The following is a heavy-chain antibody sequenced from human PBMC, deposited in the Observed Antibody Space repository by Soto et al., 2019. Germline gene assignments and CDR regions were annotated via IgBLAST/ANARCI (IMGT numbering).Heavy chain of an antibody. J-gene: IGHJ6*02. Sequence: SETLSLTCTVSVDSISSADYYWSWIRKTPGKGLEWIGHIFYSGTTYYNPSLKSRLTISVDTSKNHFSLRLTSVTAADTAVYYCARDLWVEPELYYYGMDVWGQGTTVTVSS. V-gene: IGHV4-30-4*01. CDR3: ARDLWVEPELYYYGMDV. CDR1: VDSISSADYY. CDR2: IFYSGTT. D-gene: IGHD1-1*01.